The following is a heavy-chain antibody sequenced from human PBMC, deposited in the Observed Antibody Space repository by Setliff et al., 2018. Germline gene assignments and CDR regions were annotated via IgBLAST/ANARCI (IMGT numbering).Heavy chain of an antibody. Sequence: SETLSLTCTVSGGSISSGSYYWSWIRQPAGKGLEWIGHIYTSGSTNYNPSLKSRVTISVDTSKNQFSLKLSSVTAADTAVYYCAKVLDTTGYYYFDFWGQGTLVTVS. CDR3: AKVLDTTGYYYFDF. CDR1: GGSISSGSYY. D-gene: IGHD3-22*01. J-gene: IGHJ4*02. V-gene: IGHV4-61*09. CDR2: IYTSGST.